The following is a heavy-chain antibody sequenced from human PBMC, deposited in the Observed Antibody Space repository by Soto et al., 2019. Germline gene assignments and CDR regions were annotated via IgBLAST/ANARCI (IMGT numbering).Heavy chain of an antibody. CDR1: GFTFSSYS. CDR3: ARDLVEYSSSLGAFDI. D-gene: IGHD6-6*01. V-gene: IGHV3-21*01. J-gene: IGHJ3*02. Sequence: GSLRLSCAASGFTFSSYSMNWVRQAPGKGLEWVSSISSSRSYIYYADSVKGRFTISRDNAKNSLYLQMNSLRAEDTAVYYCARDLVEYSSSLGAFDIWGQGTMVTVSS. CDR2: ISSSRSYI.